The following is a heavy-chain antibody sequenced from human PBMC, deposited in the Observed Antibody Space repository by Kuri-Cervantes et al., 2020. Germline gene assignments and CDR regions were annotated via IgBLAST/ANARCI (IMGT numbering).Heavy chain of an antibody. Sequence: SQTLSLTCAVSGYSISSGYYWGWIRQPPGKGLEWIGGIYHSGSTYYNPSLKSRVTISVDTSKNQFSLKLSSVTAADTAVYYCARGGGGDGYNFNYWGQGTLVTVSS. J-gene: IGHJ4*02. CDR2: IYHSGST. CDR1: GYSISSGYY. D-gene: IGHD5-24*01. CDR3: ARGGGGDGYNFNY. V-gene: IGHV4-38-2*01.